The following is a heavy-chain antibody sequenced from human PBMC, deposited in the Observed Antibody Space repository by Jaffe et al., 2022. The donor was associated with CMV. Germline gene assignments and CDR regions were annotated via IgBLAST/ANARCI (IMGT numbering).Heavy chain of an antibody. V-gene: IGHV3-33*01. J-gene: IGHJ6*02. D-gene: IGHD3-3*01. CDR3: ARAPADTIFGVVQVYYGMDV. CDR2: IWYDGSNK. Sequence: QVQLVESGGGVVQPGRSLRLSCAASGFTFSSYGMHWVRQAPGKGLEWVAVIWYDGSNKYYADSVKGRFTISRDNSKNTLYLQMNSLRAEDTAVYYCARAPADTIFGVVQVYYGMDVWGQGTTVTVSS. CDR1: GFTFSSYG.